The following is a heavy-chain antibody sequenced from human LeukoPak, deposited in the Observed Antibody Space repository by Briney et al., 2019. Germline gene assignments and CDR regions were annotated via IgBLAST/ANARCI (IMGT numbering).Heavy chain of an antibody. J-gene: IGHJ6*03. CDR1: GFTFSSYW. Sequence: GGSLRLSCAASGFTFSSYWMSWVRQAPGKGLEWVANIKQDGSEKYYVDSVKGRFTISRDNAKNSLYLQMNSLRAEDTAVYYCARDEYFWSGYYYYYYMDVWGKGTTVTVSS. V-gene: IGHV3-7*01. CDR3: ARDEYFWSGYYYYYYMDV. CDR2: IKQDGSEK. D-gene: IGHD3-3*01.